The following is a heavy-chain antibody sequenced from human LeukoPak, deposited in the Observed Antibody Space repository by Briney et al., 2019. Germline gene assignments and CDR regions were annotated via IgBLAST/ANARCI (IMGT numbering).Heavy chain of an antibody. CDR3: ARVSLVQYYFDY. Sequence: ASVKVSCKASGYTFTSYGISWVRQAPGQGLEWMGWISAYNGNTNYAQKLQGRVTMTTDTSTSIAYMELRSLRSDDTAVYYCARVSLVQYYFDYWGQGTLVTVSS. CDR2: ISAYNGNT. CDR1: GYTFTSYG. D-gene: IGHD1-1*01. J-gene: IGHJ4*02. V-gene: IGHV1-18*01.